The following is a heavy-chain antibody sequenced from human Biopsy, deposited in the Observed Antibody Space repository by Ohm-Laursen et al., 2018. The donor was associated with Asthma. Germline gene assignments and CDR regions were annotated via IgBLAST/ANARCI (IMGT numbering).Heavy chain of an antibody. CDR2: INSVFGTT. CDR1: GGTFNTYV. J-gene: IGHJ4*02. CDR3: ARKAGSCISRTCYSLDF. Sequence: SVKVSCKSLGGTFNTYVIGWVRQAPGQGLEWMGGINSVFGTTTYPQKFQDRVKITADDSTSTVYMELSSLRSEDSAVYYCARKAGSCISRTCYSLDFWGQGTLVTVSS. V-gene: IGHV1-69*13. D-gene: IGHD2-2*01.